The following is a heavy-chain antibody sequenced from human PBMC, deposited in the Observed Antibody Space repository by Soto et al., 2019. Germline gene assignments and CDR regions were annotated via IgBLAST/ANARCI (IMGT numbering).Heavy chain of an antibody. J-gene: IGHJ4*02. CDR2: ISYDGSNK. D-gene: IGHD2-15*01. V-gene: IGHV3-30-3*01. Sequence: QVQLVESGGGVVQPGRSLRLSCAASGFTFSSYAMHWVRQAPGKGLEWVAVISYDGSNKYHADSVKGRFTISRDNSKNTLDLQMNSLRVEDTAVYYCARERRWLLYYFDYWGQGTLVTVSS. CDR3: ARERRWLLYYFDY. CDR1: GFTFSSYA.